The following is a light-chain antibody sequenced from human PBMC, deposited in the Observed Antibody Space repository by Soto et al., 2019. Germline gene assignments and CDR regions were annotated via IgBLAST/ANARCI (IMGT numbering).Light chain of an antibody. V-gene: IGKV3-15*01. CDR3: QQYNTWLWT. CDR2: GAS. J-gene: IGKJ1*01. Sequence: EVVMTQSPATLSVSQGERATLSCRATQSVTANLAWYQQKPGQAPRLLIHGASNRATGIPARFSGSGLGTEFIPTLSSLQSEDFAVYYCQQYNTWLWTFGQGTKVEI. CDR1: QSVTAN.